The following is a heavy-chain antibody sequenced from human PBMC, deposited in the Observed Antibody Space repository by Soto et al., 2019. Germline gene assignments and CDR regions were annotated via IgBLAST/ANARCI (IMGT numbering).Heavy chain of an antibody. CDR3: ARTRYCSSTSCFTYYYYYMDV. D-gene: IGHD2-2*02. CDR2: ISSSSSYI. V-gene: IGHV3-21*01. CDR1: GFTFSSYS. J-gene: IGHJ6*03. Sequence: ESGGGLVKPGGSLRLSCAASGFTFSSYSMNWVRQAPGKGLEWVSSISSSSSYIYYADSVKGRFTISRDNAKNSLYLQMNSLRAEDTAVYYCARTRYCSSTSCFTYYYYYMDVWGKGTTVTVSS.